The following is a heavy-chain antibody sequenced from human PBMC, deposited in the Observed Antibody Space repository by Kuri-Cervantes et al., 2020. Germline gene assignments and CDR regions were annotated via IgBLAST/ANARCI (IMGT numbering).Heavy chain of an antibody. Sequence: GESLKISCAASGFTFSNFAMHWVRQAPGKGLEWVAFIRYDGSNKYYADSVKGRFTISRDNSKNTLYLQMNSLRAEDTAVYYCAKTRGYIFSYWGQGTLVTVSS. CDR1: GFTFSNFA. V-gene: IGHV3-30*02. CDR3: AKTRGYIFSY. CDR2: IRYDGSNK. D-gene: IGHD3-16*02. J-gene: IGHJ4*02.